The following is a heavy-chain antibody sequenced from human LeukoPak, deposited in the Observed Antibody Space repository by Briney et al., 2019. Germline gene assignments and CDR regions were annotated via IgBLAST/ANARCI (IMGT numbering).Heavy chain of an antibody. CDR1: GGSISSYY. D-gene: IGHD1-7*01. Sequence: SETLSLTCTVSGGSISSYYWSWIRQPAGKGLEWIGRIYTTGSTNYNPSLKSRVTMSVDTSKNQFSLKLSSVTAADTAVYYCARDSSLELRGSFDPWGQGALVTVSS. V-gene: IGHV4-4*07. CDR2: IYTTGST. J-gene: IGHJ5*02. CDR3: ARDSSLELRGSFDP.